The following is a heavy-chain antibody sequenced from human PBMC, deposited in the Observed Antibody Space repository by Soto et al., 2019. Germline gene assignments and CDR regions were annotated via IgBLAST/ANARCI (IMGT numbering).Heavy chain of an antibody. V-gene: IGHV3-30*18. Sequence: GGSLRLSCAASGFTFSSYGMHWVRQAPGKGLEWVAVISYDGSNKYYADSVKGRFTISRDNSKNTLYLQMNSLRAEDTAVYYCAKEYSSGWKSYYYYGMDVWGQGTTVTVSS. J-gene: IGHJ6*02. CDR1: GFTFSSYG. CDR2: ISYDGSNK. D-gene: IGHD6-19*01. CDR3: AKEYSSGWKSYYYYGMDV.